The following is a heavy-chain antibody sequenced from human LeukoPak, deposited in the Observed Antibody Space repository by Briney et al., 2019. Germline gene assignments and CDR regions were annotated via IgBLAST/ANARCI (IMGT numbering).Heavy chain of an antibody. CDR3: AREGVGSEGWFDP. V-gene: IGHV1-69*04. CDR2: IIPILGIA. Sequence: SVKVSCKASGGTFSSYTISWVRQAPGQGVEWMGRIIPILGIANYAQKFQGRVTITADKSTSTAYMELSSLRSEDTAVYYCAREGVGSEGWFDPWGQGTLVTVSS. J-gene: IGHJ5*02. D-gene: IGHD1-26*01. CDR1: GGTFSSYT.